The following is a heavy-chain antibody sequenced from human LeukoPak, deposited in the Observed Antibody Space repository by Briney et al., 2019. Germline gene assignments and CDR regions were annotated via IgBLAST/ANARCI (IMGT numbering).Heavy chain of an antibody. D-gene: IGHD2-21*01. V-gene: IGHV4-59*08. CDR3: ARITFVVEGYGMDV. CDR1: GGSISSYY. CDR2: IYYSGST. J-gene: IGHJ6*02. Sequence: SETLSLTCTVSGGSISSYYWSWIRQPPGKGLEWIGYIYYSGSTNYNSSLKSRVTISVDTSKNQFSLSLSSVTAADTAVYYCARITFVVEGYGMDVWGQGTTVTVSS.